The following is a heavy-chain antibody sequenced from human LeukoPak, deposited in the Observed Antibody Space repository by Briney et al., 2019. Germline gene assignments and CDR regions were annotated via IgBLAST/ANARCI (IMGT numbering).Heavy chain of an antibody. D-gene: IGHD2-2*01. CDR2: ISGSGGST. J-gene: IGHJ4*02. V-gene: IGHV3-23*01. CDR3: AKDPPRRGIVVVPAAREPGDY. Sequence: GGSLRLSCAASGFTFSSYAMSWVRQAPGKGLEWVSAISGSGGSTYYADSVKGRFTISRDNSKNTLYLQMNSLRAEDTAIYYCAKDPPRRGIVVVPAAREPGDYWGQGTLVTVSS. CDR1: GFTFSSYA.